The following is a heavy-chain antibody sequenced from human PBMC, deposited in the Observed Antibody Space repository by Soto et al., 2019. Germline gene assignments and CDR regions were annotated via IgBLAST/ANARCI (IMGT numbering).Heavy chain of an antibody. CDR2: SYYSGST. V-gene: IGHV4-59*01. Sequence: PSETLSLTCTVSGGSISSYYWSWIRQPPGKGLEWIGFSYYSGSTNYNPSLNSRVTMSVDTSKNQFSLKLTSVTAADTAVYYCARDQNGSPHFDYWGQGILVTVSS. J-gene: IGHJ4*02. CDR3: ARDQNGSPHFDY. CDR1: GGSISSYY. D-gene: IGHD1-26*01.